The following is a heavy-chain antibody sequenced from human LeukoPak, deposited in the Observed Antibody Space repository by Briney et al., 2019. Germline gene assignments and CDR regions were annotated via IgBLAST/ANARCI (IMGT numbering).Heavy chain of an antibody. V-gene: IGHV4-61*02. CDR2: IYTSGST. CDR3: ARPIVGATRFRYAFDI. CDR1: GGSISSGSYY. Sequence: SQTLSLTCTVSGGSISSGSYYWSWIRQPAGKGLEWIGRIYTSGSTNYNPSLKSRVTISVDTSKNQFSLKLSSVTAADTAVYYCARPIVGATRFRYAFDIWGQGTMVTVSS. D-gene: IGHD1-26*01. J-gene: IGHJ3*02.